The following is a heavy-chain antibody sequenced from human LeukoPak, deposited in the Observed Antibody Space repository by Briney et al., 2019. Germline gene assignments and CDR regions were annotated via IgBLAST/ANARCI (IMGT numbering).Heavy chain of an antibody. CDR2: IIPIFGTA. D-gene: IGHD2-2*01. V-gene: IGHV1-69*13. CDR1: GGSFSRYA. CDR3: ARPHCSSTSCYEYYYYGMDV. Sequence: ASVKVSCKASGGSFSRYAISWVRQAPGQGLEWMGGIIPIFGTANYAQKFQGRVTITADESTSTAYMELSSLRSEDTAVYYCARPHCSSTSCYEYYYYGMDVWGQGTTVTVSS. J-gene: IGHJ6*02.